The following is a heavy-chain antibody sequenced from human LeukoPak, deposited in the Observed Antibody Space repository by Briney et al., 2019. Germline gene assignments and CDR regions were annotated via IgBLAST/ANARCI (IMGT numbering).Heavy chain of an antibody. CDR3: ARSNRWPLLLWFGERHLHYFDY. CDR2: INHSGST. CDR1: GGSIGSSSYY. Sequence: PSETLSLTCTVSGGSIGSSSYYWGWIRQPPGKGLEWIGEINHSGSTNYNPSLKSRVTISVDTSKNQFSLKLSSVTAADTAVYYCARSNRWPLLLWFGERHLHYFDYWGQGTLVTVSS. V-gene: IGHV4-39*07. D-gene: IGHD3-10*01. J-gene: IGHJ4*02.